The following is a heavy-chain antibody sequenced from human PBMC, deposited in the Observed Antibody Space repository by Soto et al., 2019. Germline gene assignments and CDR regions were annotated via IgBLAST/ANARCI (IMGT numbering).Heavy chain of an antibody. CDR1: GYTFTSYA. D-gene: IGHD5-12*01. V-gene: IGHV1-3*01. J-gene: IGHJ5*02. CDR2: INAGNGNT. CDR3: ARGGITWPRDGYNLHX. Sequence: GASVKVSCKASGYTFTSYAMHWVRQAPGQRLEWMGLINAGNGNTKYSQKFQGIVTITRDKSASTAYMELSSLRSEDTAVYDCARGGITWPRDGYNLHXWGQVTLVTVSX.